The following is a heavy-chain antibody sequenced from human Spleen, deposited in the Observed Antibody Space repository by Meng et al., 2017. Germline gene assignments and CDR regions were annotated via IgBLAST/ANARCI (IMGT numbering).Heavy chain of an antibody. V-gene: IGHV4-39*02. J-gene: IGHJ6*01. CDR1: GGSISGGRYY. CDR3: ARGAVVTLIFYHAMDV. Sequence: SETLSLTCTVSGGSISGGRYYWNWIRQSPGKRLEWIGSVYYSGITYYNPSLESRVTISADTSKNHFSLKLSSVTAADTAVYYCARGAVVTLIFYHAMDVWGQGNTVTGCS. CDR2: VYYSGIT. D-gene: IGHD2-21*02.